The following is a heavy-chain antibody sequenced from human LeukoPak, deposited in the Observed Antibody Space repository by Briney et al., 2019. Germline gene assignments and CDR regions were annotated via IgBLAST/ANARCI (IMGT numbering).Heavy chain of an antibody. J-gene: IGHJ4*02. CDR3: VRLVVTATRYFDY. V-gene: IGHV4-34*01. Sequence: SETLSLTCAVYGGSFSGYYWSWIRQPPGKGLEWIGEINHSGSTNYNPSPKSRVTISVDTSKNQFSLKLSSVTAADTAVYYCVRLVVTATRYFDYWGQGTLVTVSS. CDR1: GGSFSGYY. D-gene: IGHD2-21*02. CDR2: INHSGST.